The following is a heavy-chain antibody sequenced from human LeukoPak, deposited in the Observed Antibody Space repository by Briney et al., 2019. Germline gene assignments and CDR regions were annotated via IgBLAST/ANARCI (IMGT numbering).Heavy chain of an antibody. CDR2: INSDGSST. J-gene: IGHJ4*02. CDR1: GFTFSSDW. D-gene: IGHD3-22*01. Sequence: PGGALRLSCAASGFTFSSDWMHWVRHAAGKGLVWVSRINSDGSSTSYADSVKGRFTISRDNAKNTLYLQMNSLRAEDTAVYYCARVTYYYDSSGYPPDYWGQGTLVTVSS. CDR3: ARVTYYYDSSGYPPDY. V-gene: IGHV3-74*01.